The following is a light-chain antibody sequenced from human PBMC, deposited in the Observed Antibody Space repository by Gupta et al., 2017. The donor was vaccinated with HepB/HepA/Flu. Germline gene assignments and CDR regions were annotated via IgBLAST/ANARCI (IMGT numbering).Light chain of an antibody. CDR2: DAY. J-gene: IGKJ4*01. CDR3: HQRNNFA. Sequence: EIVVTQSPATLSLSPGERASLSCRTSQSVGNYLAWYQQKPGQALRLLIYDAYNRDAGIQARFSGSGSGTDFTLTSSSLETEDFEGYYHHQRNNFAFGSGTKVEIK. CDR1: QSVGNY. V-gene: IGKV3-11*01.